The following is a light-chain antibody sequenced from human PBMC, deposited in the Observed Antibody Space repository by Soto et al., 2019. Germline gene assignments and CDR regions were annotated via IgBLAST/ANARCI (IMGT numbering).Light chain of an antibody. CDR1: QSVSNY. V-gene: IGKV3-11*01. CDR3: QHRNTGPPLFA. Sequence: EIVLTQSPATLSLSPGERATLSCRASQSVSNYLVWYQQKPGQAPRLLIYDASNRATGVPARFSGSGSGTGCTLTINSLEPADLAVSYWQHRNTGPPLFAFDPGTKVDVK. CDR2: DAS. J-gene: IGKJ3*01.